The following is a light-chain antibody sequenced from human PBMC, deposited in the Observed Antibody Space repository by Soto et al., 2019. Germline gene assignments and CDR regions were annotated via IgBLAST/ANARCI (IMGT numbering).Light chain of an antibody. CDR3: CSYAGSSTYV. V-gene: IGLV2-23*01. CDR2: EGT. J-gene: IGLJ1*01. Sequence: QSALTQPASVSGSPGQSITVSCTGTRSDVGSYNLVSWYQQHPGKAPKLMIYEGTKRPSGVSNRFSGSKSGNTASLTISGLQAEDEADYYCCSYAGSSTYVFGTGTKLTV. CDR1: RSDVGSYNL.